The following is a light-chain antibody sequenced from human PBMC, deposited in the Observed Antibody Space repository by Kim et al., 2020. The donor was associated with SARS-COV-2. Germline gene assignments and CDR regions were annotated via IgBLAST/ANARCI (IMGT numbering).Light chain of an antibody. V-gene: IGLV1-47*01. CDR1: EYNIGSRD. J-gene: IGLJ3*02. CDR2: RND. Sequence: TISCSGREYNIGSRDVYWYQQLPGAAPKLLIYRNDQRPSGVPDRFSGSKSGSSASLAISGLRSEDEADYYCASWDDSLYGSKLFGGGTQLTVL. CDR3: ASWDDSLYGSKL.